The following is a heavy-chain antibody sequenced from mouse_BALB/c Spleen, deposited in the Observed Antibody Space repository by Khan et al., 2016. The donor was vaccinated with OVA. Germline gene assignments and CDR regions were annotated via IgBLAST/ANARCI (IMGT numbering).Heavy chain of an antibody. CDR1: GYPFTNYG. CDR2: INTYPGEP. V-gene: IGHV9-3-1*01. Sequence: QIQLVQSGPELKKPGETVQISCKASGYPFTNYGMTWVKQAPGKGLKWMGWINTYPGEPTSANDFKGRFAFSLETSASNAYLQINNLKSEDTATYFCARSNSDWYVDVWGAGTTVTVSS. D-gene: IGHD4-1*02. J-gene: IGHJ1*01. CDR3: ARSNSDWYVDV.